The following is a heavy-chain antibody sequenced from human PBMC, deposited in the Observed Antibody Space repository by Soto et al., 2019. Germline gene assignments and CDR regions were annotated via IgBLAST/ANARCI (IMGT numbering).Heavy chain of an antibody. D-gene: IGHD3-10*01. CDR2: IKHDGSEI. V-gene: IGHV3-7*01. J-gene: IGHJ4*02. CDR1: GFTFTKVW. Sequence: PGGSLRLSCAASGFTFTKVWMTWCRQAPGKGLEWVANIKHDGSEIYYVDSVKGRFTISRDNAKNSLYLQMNSLRAEDTAVYYCARYSGSFSLDYWGQGTLVTVSS. CDR3: ARYSGSFSLDY.